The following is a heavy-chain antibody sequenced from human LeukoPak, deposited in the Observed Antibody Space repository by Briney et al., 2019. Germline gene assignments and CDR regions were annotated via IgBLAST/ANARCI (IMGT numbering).Heavy chain of an antibody. Sequence: SQTLSLTCAISGDSVSNNSAAWNWIRQSPSRGLERLGRTYYRSKWYNDYAVSVKSRIIINPDTSKNQFSLQVKSVTPEDTAVYYCGRGRKWGESGFDFWGQGTLVTVSS. CDR2: TYYRSKWYN. D-gene: IGHD1-26*01. CDR1: GDSVSNNSAA. J-gene: IGHJ4*02. V-gene: IGHV6-1*01. CDR3: GRGRKWGESGFDF.